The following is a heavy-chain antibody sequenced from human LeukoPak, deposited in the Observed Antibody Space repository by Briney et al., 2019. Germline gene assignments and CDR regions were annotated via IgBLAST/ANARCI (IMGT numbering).Heavy chain of an antibody. D-gene: IGHD3-16*01. J-gene: IGHJ4*02. CDR1: GITFTSSS. CDR2: ISSSGAYV. V-gene: IGHV3-21*01. CDR3: ARADTLGGYYFDN. Sequence: PGGSLRLSCAASGITFTSSSMTWVRQAPGKGLEWVSSISSSGAYVYSADSLKGRFTISRDNTKNSLYLQMNSLRAEDTAVYYCARADTLGGYYFDNWGQGTLVTVSS.